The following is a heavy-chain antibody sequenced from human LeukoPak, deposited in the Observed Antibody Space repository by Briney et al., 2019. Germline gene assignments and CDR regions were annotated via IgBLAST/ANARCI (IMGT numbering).Heavy chain of an antibody. D-gene: IGHD2-15*01. CDR3: ARDQLNCSGGSCRNWFDP. CDR1: GFTFSSYA. CDR2: ISYDGSNK. J-gene: IGHJ5*02. V-gene: IGHV3-30-3*01. Sequence: PGRSLRLYCAASGFTFSSYAMHWARQAPGKGLEWVAVISYDGSNKYYADSVKGRFTISRDNSKNTLYLQMNSLRAEDTAVYYCARDQLNCSGGSCRNWFDPWGQGTLVTVSS.